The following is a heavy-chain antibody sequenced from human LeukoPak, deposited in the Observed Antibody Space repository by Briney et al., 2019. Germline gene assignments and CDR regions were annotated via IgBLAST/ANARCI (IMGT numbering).Heavy chain of an antibody. D-gene: IGHD2-2*02. CDR2: ISSSSSYI. Sequence: GGSLRLSCAASGFTFSSYSMNWVRQAPGKGLEWVSSISSSSSYIYYADSVKGRFTISRDNAKNSLYLQMKSLRAEDTAVYYCARNSLGYCSSTSCYTWDYWGQGTLVTVSS. CDR3: ARNSLGYCSSTSCYTWDY. J-gene: IGHJ4*02. V-gene: IGHV3-21*01. CDR1: GFTFSSYS.